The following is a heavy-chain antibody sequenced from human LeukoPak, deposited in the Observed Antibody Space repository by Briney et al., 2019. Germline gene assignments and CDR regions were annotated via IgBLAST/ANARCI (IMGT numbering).Heavy chain of an antibody. D-gene: IGHD6-13*01. Sequence: GASVKVSCKASGYTFTGYYMHWVRQAPGQGLEWMGWINPNSGGTNYAQKFQGRVTMTRDTSISTAYMELSRLRSDDTAVYYCASIGGGAAAGPGDAFDIWGQGTMVTISS. J-gene: IGHJ3*02. CDR3: ASIGGGAAAGPGDAFDI. CDR2: INPNSGGT. V-gene: IGHV1-2*02. CDR1: GYTFTGYY.